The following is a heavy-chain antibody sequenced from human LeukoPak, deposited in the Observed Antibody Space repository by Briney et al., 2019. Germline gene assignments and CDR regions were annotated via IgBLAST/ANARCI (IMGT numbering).Heavy chain of an antibody. J-gene: IGHJ6*03. D-gene: IGHD2/OR15-2a*01. V-gene: IGHV3-43D*03. Sequence: GGSLRLSCAASGFTFDDYAMHWVRQAPGKGLEWVSLISWDGGSTYYADSVKGRFTISRDNSKNSLYLQMNSLRAEDTALYYCAKDRDFTGYYMDVWGKGTTVTVSS. CDR2: ISWDGGST. CDR1: GFTFDDYA. CDR3: AKDRDFTGYYMDV.